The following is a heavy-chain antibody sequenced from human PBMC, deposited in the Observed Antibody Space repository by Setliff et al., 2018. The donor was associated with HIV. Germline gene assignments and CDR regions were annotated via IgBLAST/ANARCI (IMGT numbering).Heavy chain of an antibody. Sequence: SVKVSCKTSGGTFSIFSITWVRQAPGQGLEWMGGVIPSFATANYAQKFQGRITITADELTSTVYMDLNSLKSEDSAVYYCANPHDGGAFDVWGQGAAVTVSS. CDR1: GGTFSIFS. CDR2: VIPSFATA. CDR3: ANPHDGGAFDV. V-gene: IGHV1-69*13. D-gene: IGHD1-1*01. J-gene: IGHJ3*01.